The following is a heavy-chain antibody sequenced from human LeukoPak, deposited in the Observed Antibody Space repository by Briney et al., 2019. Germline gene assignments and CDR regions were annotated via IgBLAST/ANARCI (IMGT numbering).Heavy chain of an antibody. V-gene: IGHV3-23*01. CDR2: VSAGGGST. Sequence: GGSLRLSCAASGFTFSDYAMSWVRQAPGKGLEWVSAVSAGGGSTYYADSVRGRFTISRHNSKNTLYLQMNSLRAEDTAVYYCARGYGDFDYWGQGTLVTVSS. CDR1: GFTFSDYA. D-gene: IGHD4-17*01. CDR3: ARGYGDFDY. J-gene: IGHJ4*02.